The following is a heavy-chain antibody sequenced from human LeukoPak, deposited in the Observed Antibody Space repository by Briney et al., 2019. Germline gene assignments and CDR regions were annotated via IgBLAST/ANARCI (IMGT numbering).Heavy chain of an antibody. D-gene: IGHD3-22*01. CDR3: ARGKYYYDSSGYYYGDLLYYFDY. CDR1: GFTFSSYG. Sequence: GGSLRLSCAASGFTFSSYGMHWVRQAPGKGLEWVAVIWYDGSNKYYADSVRGRFTISRDNSKNTLYVQMNSLRAEDTAVYYCARGKYYYDSSGYYYGDLLYYFDYWGQGTLVTVSS. CDR2: IWYDGSNK. J-gene: IGHJ4*02. V-gene: IGHV3-33*01.